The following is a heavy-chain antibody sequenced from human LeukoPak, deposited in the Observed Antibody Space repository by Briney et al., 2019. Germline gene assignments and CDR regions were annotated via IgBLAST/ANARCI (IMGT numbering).Heavy chain of an antibody. J-gene: IGHJ4*02. V-gene: IGHV1-18*01. CDR3: ARDPSDSSGYYYGRGYFDY. Sequence: ASVKVSCKASGYTFTSYGISWVRQAPGQGLEWMGWISAYNGNTNYAQKLQGRVTMTTDTSTSTAYMELRSLRSDDTAVYYCARDPSDSSGYYYGRGYFDYWGQGTLVTVSS. CDR1: GYTFTSYG. CDR2: ISAYNGNT. D-gene: IGHD3-22*01.